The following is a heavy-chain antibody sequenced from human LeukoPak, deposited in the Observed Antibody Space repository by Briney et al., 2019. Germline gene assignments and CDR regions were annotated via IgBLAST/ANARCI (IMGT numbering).Heavy chain of an antibody. V-gene: IGHV4-39*07. CDR1: GGSISSGGYS. J-gene: IGHJ4*02. CDR3: ARGFAYDY. Sequence: SETLSLTCTVSGGSISSGGYSWSWIRQPPGKGLEWIGEINHSGSTNYNPSLKSRVTISVDTSKNQFSLKLSSVTAADTAVYYCARGFAYDYWGQGTLVTVSS. CDR2: INHSGST.